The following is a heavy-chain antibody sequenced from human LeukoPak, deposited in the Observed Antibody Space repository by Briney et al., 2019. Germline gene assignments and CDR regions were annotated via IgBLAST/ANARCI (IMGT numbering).Heavy chain of an antibody. CDR3: ARDEGYCSRTSCYGASKGMDV. CDR1: GFTFSGYP. J-gene: IGHJ6*02. V-gene: IGHV3-30-3*01. Sequence: GKSLRLSCAASGFTFSGYPIHWARQAPGKGLEWVAVISYDGSNKYYADSVKGRFTISRDNSKNTLYLQMNSLRAEDTAVYYCARDEGYCSRTSCYGASKGMDVRGQGTAVIVSS. CDR2: ISYDGSNK. D-gene: IGHD2-2*01.